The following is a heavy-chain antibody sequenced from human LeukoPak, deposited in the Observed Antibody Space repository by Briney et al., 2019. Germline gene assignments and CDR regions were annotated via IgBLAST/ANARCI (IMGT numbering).Heavy chain of an antibody. V-gene: IGHV3-23*01. J-gene: IGHJ4*02. CDR2: VTGPGDTT. CDR3: AKGAAIDH. D-gene: IGHD2-21*01. Sequence: GGSLRLSCAASGFNLNNYAMNWVRQAPGKGLEWVAAVTGPGDTTYYADSVKGRFIISRDSFKGTLYLQMNRLGAEDTALYYCAKGAAIDHWGQGTLVTVSS. CDR1: GFNLNNYA.